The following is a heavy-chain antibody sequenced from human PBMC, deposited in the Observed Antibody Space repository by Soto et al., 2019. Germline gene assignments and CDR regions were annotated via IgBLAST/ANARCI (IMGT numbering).Heavy chain of an antibody. V-gene: IGHV3-74*01. J-gene: IGHJ4*02. D-gene: IGHD6-13*01. CDR3: ARAAGDTKGIRYFFHY. CDR2: INSDGIGT. CDR1: VFTCTTHL. Sequence: PGGSLILACSSSVFTCTTHLIHLFLQAPVNGLVWVSRINSDGIGTNYADSVKVRFTISRDSAKNTLFLQMNNLRAEDTAVYYCARAAGDTKGIRYFFHYWGKGNPVTXPP.